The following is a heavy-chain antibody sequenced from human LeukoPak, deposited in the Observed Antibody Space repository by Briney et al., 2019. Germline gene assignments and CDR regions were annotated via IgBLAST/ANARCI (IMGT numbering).Heavy chain of an antibody. CDR1: GGSISSNY. CDR3: ARNRDGYNWGFDY. CDR2: IYDSGST. D-gene: IGHD5-24*01. V-gene: IGHV4-59*01. Sequence: SETLSLTCTVSGGSISSNYWGWIRQSPGRGLEWIGYIYDSGSTDYNPSPKSRVTISVDTSKNQFSLKLSSVTAADTAVYYCARNRDGYNWGFDYWGQGTLVTVSS. J-gene: IGHJ4*02.